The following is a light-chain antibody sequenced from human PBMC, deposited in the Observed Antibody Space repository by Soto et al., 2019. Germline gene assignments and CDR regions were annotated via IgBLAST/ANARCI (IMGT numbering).Light chain of an antibody. CDR3: QQYNNWPRT. CDR1: QSVSSN. CDR2: GAS. J-gene: IGKJ2*01. Sequence: EIVMTQSPATLSVSPGERATLSCRVSQSVSSNLAWYQQKPGQAPRLLIYGASTRATGIPSRFSGSGSGTEFTLTISSLQSEDFAVYYCQQYNNWPRTFGQGTKLXIK. V-gene: IGKV3-15*01.